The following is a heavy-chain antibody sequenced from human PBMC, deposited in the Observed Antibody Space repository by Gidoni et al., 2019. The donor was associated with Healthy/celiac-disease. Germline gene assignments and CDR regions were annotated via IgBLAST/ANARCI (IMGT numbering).Heavy chain of an antibody. Sequence: QVPLQESGPGLVKPSGTLSLTCAVSGGSISSSNWVSWVRQPPGKGREWIGEIYHSGSTNSNPSLKSRVTISVDKSKNQFSLKLSSVTAADTAVYYCARGVEYYYGSGEGWFDPWGQGTLVTVSS. J-gene: IGHJ5*02. CDR2: IYHSGST. D-gene: IGHD3-10*01. CDR1: GGSISSSNW. CDR3: ARGVEYYYGSGEGWFDP. V-gene: IGHV4-4*02.